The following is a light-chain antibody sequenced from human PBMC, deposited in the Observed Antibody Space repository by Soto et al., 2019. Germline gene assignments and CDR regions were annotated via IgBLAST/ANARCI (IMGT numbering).Light chain of an antibody. CDR3: SSYTSSSTHV. CDR1: SSDVGSYNR. CDR2: EVS. Sequence: QSALTQPPSVSGSPGQSVTISCTGTSSDVGSYNRVSWYQQPPGTAPKLMIYEVSNRPSGVPDRFSGSKSGNTASLTISGLQAEDEADYYCSSYTSSSTHVLGGGTKLTVL. V-gene: IGLV2-18*02. J-gene: IGLJ2*01.